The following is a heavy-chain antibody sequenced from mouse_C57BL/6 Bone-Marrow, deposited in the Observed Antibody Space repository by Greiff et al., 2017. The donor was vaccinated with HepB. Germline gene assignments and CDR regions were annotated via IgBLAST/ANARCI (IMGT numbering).Heavy chain of an antibody. V-gene: IGHV2-2*01. Sequence: VKLQQSGPGLVQPSQSLSITCTVSGFSLTSYGVHWVRQSPGKGLEWLGVIWSGGSTDYNAAFISRLSISKDNSKSQVFFKMNSLQADDTAIYYCARIRYGSSYWYFDVWGTGTTVTVSS. CDR2: IWSGGST. D-gene: IGHD1-1*01. J-gene: IGHJ1*03. CDR3: ARIRYGSSYWYFDV. CDR1: GFSLTSYG.